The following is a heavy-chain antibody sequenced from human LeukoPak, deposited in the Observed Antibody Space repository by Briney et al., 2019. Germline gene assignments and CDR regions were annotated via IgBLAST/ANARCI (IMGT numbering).Heavy chain of an antibody. J-gene: IGHJ4*02. CDR1: GFIFSSYW. Sequence: GGSLRLSCTASGFIFSSYWMTWVRQAPGKGLEWVANIRQDGSEKNFVDSVKGRFTISRDNAKNSLYLQMNTLAEDTAVYYCARDPIDYWGQGTLVTVTS. CDR2: IRQDGSEK. CDR3: ARDPIDY. V-gene: IGHV3-7*01.